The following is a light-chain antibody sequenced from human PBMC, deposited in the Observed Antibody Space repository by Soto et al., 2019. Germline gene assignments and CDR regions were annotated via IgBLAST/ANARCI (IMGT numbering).Light chain of an antibody. CDR3: QHYNSYSEA. J-gene: IGKJ1*01. V-gene: IGKV1-5*03. Sequence: DIQMTQSPSTLSGSVGDRVTITCRASQTISGWLAWYQQKPGKAPKLLIYKASTLKSGVPSRFSGSGSGTEFTLTISSLQPDDVATYYCQHYNSYSEAFGQGTKVELK. CDR1: QTISGW. CDR2: KAS.